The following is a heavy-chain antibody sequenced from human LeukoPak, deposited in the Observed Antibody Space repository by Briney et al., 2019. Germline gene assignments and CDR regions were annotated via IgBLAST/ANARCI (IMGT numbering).Heavy chain of an antibody. CDR1: GFTFSSYG. CDR2: IWYDGSNK. Sequence: GSLRLSCAASGFTFSSYGMHWVRQAPGKGLEWVAVIWYDGSNKYYADSVKGRFTISRDNSKNTLYLQMNSLRAEDTAVYYCARDLTHSGSYGNFDLWGRGTLVTVSS. D-gene: IGHD1-26*01. J-gene: IGHJ2*01. V-gene: IGHV3-33*01. CDR3: ARDLTHSGSYGNFDL.